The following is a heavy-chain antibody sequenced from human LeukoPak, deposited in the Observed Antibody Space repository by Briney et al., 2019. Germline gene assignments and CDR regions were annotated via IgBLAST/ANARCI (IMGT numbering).Heavy chain of an antibody. CDR3: ATRVEMATILDY. CDR2: IYYSGST. Sequence: SETLSLTCTVSGGSISSSSYYWGWIRQPPGKGLEWIGSIYYSGSTYYNPSLKSRVTISVDTSKNQFSLKLSSVTAADTAVYYCATRVEMATILDYRGQGTLVTVSS. CDR1: GGSISSSSYY. D-gene: IGHD5-24*01. J-gene: IGHJ4*02. V-gene: IGHV4-39*01.